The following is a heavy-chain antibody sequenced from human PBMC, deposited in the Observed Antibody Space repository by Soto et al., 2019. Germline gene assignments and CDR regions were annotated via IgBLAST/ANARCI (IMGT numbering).Heavy chain of an antibody. D-gene: IGHD3-16*01. CDR2: INPAGTIT. V-gene: IGHV3-74*01. CDR1: GFPFSHYW. CDR3: TSDTFGLRDA. J-gene: IGHJ5*02. Sequence: VGSLRLSCAASGFPFSHYWMHWVRQTPGKGLVWVSRINPAGTITNYADSVEGRFTISRDNADSALFLQMNSLSAEDTAIYYCTSDTFGLRDAWGQGTLVTVSS.